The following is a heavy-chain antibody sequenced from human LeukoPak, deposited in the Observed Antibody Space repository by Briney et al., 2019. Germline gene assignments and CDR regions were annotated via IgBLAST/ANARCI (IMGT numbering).Heavy chain of an antibody. D-gene: IGHD2-2*01. CDR3: ASGAAASDAFDI. CDR1: GFTFYDYA. V-gene: IGHV3-9*01. J-gene: IGHJ3*02. CDR2: ISWNSGSI. Sequence: LAGRSLRLSCAASGFTFYDYAMHWVRQAPGKGLEWVSGISWNSGSIGYADSVKGRFTISRDNAKNSLYLQMNSLRAEDTAVYYCASGAAASDAFDIWGQGTMVTVSS.